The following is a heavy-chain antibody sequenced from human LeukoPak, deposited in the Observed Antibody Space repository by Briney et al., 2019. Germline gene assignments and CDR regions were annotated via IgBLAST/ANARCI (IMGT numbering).Heavy chain of an antibody. J-gene: IGHJ5*02. CDR1: GGSISSYY. D-gene: IGHD2-15*01. Sequence: SETLSLTCTVSGGSISSYYWSWIWKPPGQGQEWIGYIYSSGSTSYNPSLKSRVTISVDTSKNQFSLKLSSVTAADTAVYYCARHPCSGGSCPNPFDPWGQGTLVTVSS. CDR3: ARHPCSGGSCPNPFDP. CDR2: IYSSGST. V-gene: IGHV4-59*08.